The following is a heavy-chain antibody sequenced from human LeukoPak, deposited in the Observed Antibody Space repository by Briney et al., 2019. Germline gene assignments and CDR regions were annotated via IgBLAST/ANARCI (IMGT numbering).Heavy chain of an antibody. Sequence: SETLSLTCTVSGGSISSYYWSWIRQPPGKGLEWIGYIYYSGSTNYNPSLKSRVTISVDTSKNQFSLKLSSVTAADTAVYYCARDNYDILTGPHFDYWGQGTLVTVSS. V-gene: IGHV4-59*01. CDR1: GGSISSYY. CDR2: IYYSGST. CDR3: ARDNYDILTGPHFDY. D-gene: IGHD3-9*01. J-gene: IGHJ4*02.